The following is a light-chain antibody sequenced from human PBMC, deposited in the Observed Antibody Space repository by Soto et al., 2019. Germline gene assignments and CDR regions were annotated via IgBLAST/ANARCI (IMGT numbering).Light chain of an antibody. V-gene: IGLV1-40*01. CDR1: SSNIGAGYD. J-gene: IGLJ2*01. CDR2: GYN. Sequence: QAVVTQPPSVSGAPGQRVTISCTGSSSNIGAGYDVHWYQQLPGTAPKLLVYGYNNRPSGVPDRFSVSKSGTSASLTITGLRTEDEADYYCQSYDSSLSAWVFGGGTKLTVL. CDR3: QSYDSSLSAWV.